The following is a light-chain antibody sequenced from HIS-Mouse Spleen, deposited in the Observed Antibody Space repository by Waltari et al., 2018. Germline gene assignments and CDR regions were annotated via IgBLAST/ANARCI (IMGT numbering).Light chain of an antibody. CDR2: EVS. CDR3: SSYAGSNNLV. Sequence: QSALTQPPSASGSPGQSVTISCTGTSSYFGGYHYVSWYQPHPAKAPKLMTYEVSKRPSGVPDRFSGSKSGNTASLTVSGLQAEDEADYYCSSYAGSNNLVFGGGTKLTVL. J-gene: IGLJ2*01. V-gene: IGLV2-8*01. CDR1: SSYFGGYHY.